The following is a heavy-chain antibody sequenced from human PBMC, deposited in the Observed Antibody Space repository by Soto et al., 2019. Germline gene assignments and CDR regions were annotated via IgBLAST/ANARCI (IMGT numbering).Heavy chain of an antibody. CDR3: ARDRLFDSNTYYYNYGMDV. Sequence: GGSLRLSSAASGFTFNGYAMHGVSPAPGKGLEWVAVISYGGGVKYYADSVKGRCTISRDNSKNTLYLHMNSLRADDTAVYYCARDRLFDSNTYYYNYGMDVWGQGTTVTVSS. V-gene: IGHV3-30-3*01. J-gene: IGHJ6*02. CDR1: GFTFNGYA. D-gene: IGHD3-22*01. CDR2: ISYGGGVK.